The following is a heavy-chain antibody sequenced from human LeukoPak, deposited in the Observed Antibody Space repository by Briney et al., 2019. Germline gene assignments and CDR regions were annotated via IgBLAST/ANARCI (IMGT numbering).Heavy chain of an antibody. CDR2: IYSGGST. D-gene: IGHD5-18*01. Sequence: GGSLRLSCAASGFTFTTYAMTWVRQAPGKGLEWVSVIYSGGSTYYADSVKGRFTISRDNAKNSLYLQMNSLRAEDTAVYYCACTGYSYGYGGYYFDYWGQGTLVTVSS. V-gene: IGHV3-23*03. J-gene: IGHJ4*02. CDR1: GFTFTTYA. CDR3: ACTGYSYGYGGYYFDY.